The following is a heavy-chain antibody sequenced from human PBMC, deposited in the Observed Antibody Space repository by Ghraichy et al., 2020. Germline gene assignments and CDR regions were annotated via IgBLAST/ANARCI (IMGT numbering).Heavy chain of an antibody. V-gene: IGHV3-7*03. D-gene: IGHD5-18*01. Sequence: GGSLRLSCSGSGFSFSRHWMSWVRQAPRKGLEWVSSIKDDGGEKYYVDSVKGRFTISRDNAKNSLYLQMNNLRAEDTAVYYCAREPRGYSYGSWGQGTLV. CDR2: IKDDGGEK. CDR3: AREPRGYSYGS. J-gene: IGHJ4*02. CDR1: GFSFSRHW.